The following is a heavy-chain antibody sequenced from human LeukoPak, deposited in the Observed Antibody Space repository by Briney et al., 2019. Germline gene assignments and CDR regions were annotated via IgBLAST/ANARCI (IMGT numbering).Heavy chain of an antibody. D-gene: IGHD3-16*02. Sequence: GGPLRLSCAASGFTLRSYAMSWVRQATGKGLEWVSAISGRGGSTHYADAGKGRFTISRENSKNTVYMKMKSLRAEDTAVYYCATAPLTFGGVIVYPMSNYWGQGTLVTVSS. CDR2: ISGRGGST. J-gene: IGHJ4*02. CDR1: GFTLRSYA. CDR3: ATAPLTFGGVIVYPMSNY. V-gene: IGHV3-23*01.